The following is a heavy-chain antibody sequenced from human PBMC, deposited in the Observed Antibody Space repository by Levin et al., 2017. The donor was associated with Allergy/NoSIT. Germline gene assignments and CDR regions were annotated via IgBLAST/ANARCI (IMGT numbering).Heavy chain of an antibody. D-gene: IGHD3-22*01. V-gene: IGHV4-4*02. CDR2: IYHSGST. CDR3: ARDLDSSGYQYYFDY. Sequence: SCAVSGGSISSSNWWSWVRQPPGKGLEWIGEIYHSGSTNYNPSLKSRVTISVDKSKNQFSLKLSSVTAADTAVYYCARDLDSSGYQYYFDYWRQGTLVTVSS. J-gene: IGHJ4*02. CDR1: GGSISSSNW.